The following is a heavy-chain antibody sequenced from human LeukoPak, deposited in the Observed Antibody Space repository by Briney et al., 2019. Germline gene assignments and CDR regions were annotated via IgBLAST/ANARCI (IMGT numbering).Heavy chain of an antibody. CDR2: ISGYTGNT. J-gene: IGHJ4*02. D-gene: IGHD6-6*01. CDR3: VRDLNSAARSFFDY. Sequence: ASVKVSCKAFGYTFISFGFSWVRRAPGQGLEWMGWISGYTGNTNYAQKFQGRVTMTTDTSTSTAYMELRTLRSDDTAVYYCVRDLNSAARSFFDYWGPGTLVTVSS. CDR1: GYTFISFG. V-gene: IGHV1-18*01.